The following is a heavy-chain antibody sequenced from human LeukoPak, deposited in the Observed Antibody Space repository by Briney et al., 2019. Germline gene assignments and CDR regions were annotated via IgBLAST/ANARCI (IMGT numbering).Heavy chain of an antibody. CDR3: ARVFDS. CDR1: GGSVSTSDSY. J-gene: IGHJ4*02. V-gene: IGHV4-39*07. Sequence: SETLSLTCTVSGGSVSTSDSYWGWIRQSPVKGLEWIGDVFYTGKTNYNPSLRGRATISIDTSKNQFSLKLTYVTAADSAVYYCARVFDSWGQGTLVTVSS. CDR2: VFYTGKT.